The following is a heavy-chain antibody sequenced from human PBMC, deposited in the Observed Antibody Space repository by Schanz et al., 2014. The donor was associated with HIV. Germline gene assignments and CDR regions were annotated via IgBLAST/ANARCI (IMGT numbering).Heavy chain of an antibody. D-gene: IGHD3-22*01. Sequence: EVQLLESGGGFVQPGGSLRLSCAASGFAFNNYAMTWVRQAPGKGLEWVSSISESGGRTYYADSVNGRFTISRDKSKNTLSLQMTALRTEDTAIYYCAKPEYDSSGNSQTHFDYWGQGTLVSVSS. V-gene: IGHV3-23*01. CDR3: AKPEYDSSGNSQTHFDY. J-gene: IGHJ4*02. CDR1: GFAFNNYA. CDR2: ISESGGRT.